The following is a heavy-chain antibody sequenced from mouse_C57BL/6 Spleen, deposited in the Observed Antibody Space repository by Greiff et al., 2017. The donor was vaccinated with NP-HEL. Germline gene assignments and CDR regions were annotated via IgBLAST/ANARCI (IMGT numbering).Heavy chain of an antibody. CDR1: GYSFTDYN. V-gene: IGHV1-39*01. J-gene: IGHJ4*01. D-gene: IGHD1-1*01. CDR3: ARERDYYGRGAMDN. Sequence: EVQLVESGPELVKPGASVKISCKASGYSFTDYNMNWVKQSNGKSLEWIGVINPNYGTTSYNQKFKGKATLTVDQSSSAASMQRTSVTSEDSAVYYCARERDYYGRGAMDNRGQGTSVTVSS. CDR2: INPNYGTT.